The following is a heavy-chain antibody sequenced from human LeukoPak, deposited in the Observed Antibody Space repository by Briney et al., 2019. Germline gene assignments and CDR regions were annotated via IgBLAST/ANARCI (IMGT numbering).Heavy chain of an antibody. J-gene: IGHJ4*01. D-gene: IGHD6-13*01. CDR2: IYSGGST. CDR1: GFTVTNDY. V-gene: IGHV3-66*01. Sequence: GGSLRLSCAVSGFTVTNDYMNWVRQAPGKGLEWVSIIYSGGSTYYADSVKGRFTISRDSSNNTLFLQMSNLRADDSGLYYCATDVRSSPLGFWGHGTLVTVSS. CDR3: ATDVRSSPLGF.